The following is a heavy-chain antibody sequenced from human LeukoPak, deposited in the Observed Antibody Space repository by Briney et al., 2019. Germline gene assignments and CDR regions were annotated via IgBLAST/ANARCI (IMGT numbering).Heavy chain of an antibody. Sequence: SETLSLTCTVSGGSISSYYWSWIRQPPGKGLEWIGYIYYSGSTNYNPSLKSRVTISVDTSKNQFSLKLNSVTAADTAVYYCARLRGYEDYWGQGTLVTVSS. CDR3: ARLRGYEDY. V-gene: IGHV4-59*08. J-gene: IGHJ4*02. CDR2: IYYSGST. D-gene: IGHD5-12*01. CDR1: GGSISSYY.